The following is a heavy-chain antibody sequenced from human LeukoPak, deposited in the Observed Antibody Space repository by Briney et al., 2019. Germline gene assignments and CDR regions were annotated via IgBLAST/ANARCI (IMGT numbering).Heavy chain of an antibody. D-gene: IGHD3-3*01. J-gene: IGHJ6*02. Sequence: SETLSLTCTVSGGSISSGSYYWSWIRQPAGKGLEWIGRIYTSGSTNYNPSLNSRVTISVDTSKNQFSLKLSSVTAADTAVYYCARGEVDDFWSGYFGGMDVWGQGTTVTVSS. CDR1: GGSISSGSYY. CDR2: IYTSGST. CDR3: ARGEVDDFWSGYFGGMDV. V-gene: IGHV4-61*02.